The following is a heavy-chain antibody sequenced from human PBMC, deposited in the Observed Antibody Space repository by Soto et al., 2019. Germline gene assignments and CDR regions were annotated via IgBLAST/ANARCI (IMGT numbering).Heavy chain of an antibody. CDR2: ISAYTGNT. CDR1: GYTFTSYD. CDR3: ASVEWKLPRFAP. J-gene: IGHJ5*02. D-gene: IGHD1-26*01. Sequence: ASVKVSCKASGYTFTSYDINWVRQAPGQGLEWMGWISAYTGNTNYAQKLQGRVTMTTATSTSTAYLELWRLKTVDTAVHSGASVEWKLPRFAPWGQGTLVTVSP. V-gene: IGHV1-18*01.